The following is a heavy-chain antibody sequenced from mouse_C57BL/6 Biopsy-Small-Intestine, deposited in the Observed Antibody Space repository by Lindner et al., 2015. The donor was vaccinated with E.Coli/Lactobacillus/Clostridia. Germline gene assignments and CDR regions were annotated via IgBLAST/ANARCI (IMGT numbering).Heavy chain of an antibody. D-gene: IGHD2-3*01. J-gene: IGHJ4*01. CDR2: ISIYNDNT. V-gene: IGHV1S20*02. CDR3: ARDRMVRGVISSFQF. CDR1: DYTFNNYG. Sequence: SVKVSCKASDYTFNNYGISWVRQAPGQGLEWMGWISIYNDNTKYAAKFQGRITMTTDTSTSTIYMEMRSLRSDDTAVYYCARDRMVRGVISSFQFWGQGTLVTVSS.